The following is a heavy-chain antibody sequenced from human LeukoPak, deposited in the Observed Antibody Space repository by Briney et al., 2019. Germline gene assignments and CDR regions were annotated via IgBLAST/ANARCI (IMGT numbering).Heavy chain of an antibody. CDR3: ARDYSSSSYWFDP. Sequence: ASVKVSCKAPGYTFTGYYMHWVRQAPGQGLEWMGWINPNSGGTNYAQKFQGRVTMTRDTSNSTAYMELSRLRSDDTAVYYCARDYSSSSYWFDPWGQGTLVTVSS. V-gene: IGHV1-2*02. D-gene: IGHD6-6*01. CDR2: INPNSGGT. CDR1: GYTFTGYY. J-gene: IGHJ5*02.